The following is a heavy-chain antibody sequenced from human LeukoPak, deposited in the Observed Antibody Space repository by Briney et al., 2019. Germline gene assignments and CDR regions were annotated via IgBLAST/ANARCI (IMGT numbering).Heavy chain of an antibody. CDR2: IYTSGST. Sequence: PSETLSLTCTVSGGSISSYYWSWIRQPAGKGLEWIGRIYTSGSTNYNPSLKSRVTMSVGTSKNQFSQKLSSVTAADTAVYYCARVKHYYDFWSGYDDAFDIWGQGTMVTVSS. J-gene: IGHJ3*02. V-gene: IGHV4-4*07. D-gene: IGHD3-3*01. CDR3: ARVKHYYDFWSGYDDAFDI. CDR1: GGSISSYY.